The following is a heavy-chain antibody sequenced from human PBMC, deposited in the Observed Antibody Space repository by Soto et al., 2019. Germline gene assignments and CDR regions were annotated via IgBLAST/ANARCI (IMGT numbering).Heavy chain of an antibody. CDR3: ARVGQGITGTTPFDY. Sequence: QVQLQESGPGLVKPSQTLSLTCTVSGGSISSGDYYWSWIRQPPGKGLEWIGYIYYSGSTYYNPSLKSRVTISVDTSKNQFSLKLSSVTAADTAVYYCARVGQGITGTTPFDYWGQGTLVTVSS. CDR2: IYYSGST. CDR1: GGSISSGDYY. D-gene: IGHD1-7*01. J-gene: IGHJ4*02. V-gene: IGHV4-30-4*01.